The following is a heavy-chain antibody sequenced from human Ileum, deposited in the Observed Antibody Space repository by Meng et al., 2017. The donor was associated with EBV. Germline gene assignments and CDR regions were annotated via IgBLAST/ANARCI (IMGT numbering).Heavy chain of an antibody. CDR1: GGSISSSNW. Sequence: ARLPVAGPVRVDLSGTLSLPCAVAGGSISSSNWWSWVRQPPGKGLEWIGEIYHSANTNYNPSLKSRVTISVDKSKNQFSLKLSSVTAADTAVYYCAREVAAAGGFDYWGQGTLVTVSS. J-gene: IGHJ4*02. V-gene: IGHV4-4*02. CDR3: AREVAAAGGFDY. CDR2: IYHSANT. D-gene: IGHD6-13*01.